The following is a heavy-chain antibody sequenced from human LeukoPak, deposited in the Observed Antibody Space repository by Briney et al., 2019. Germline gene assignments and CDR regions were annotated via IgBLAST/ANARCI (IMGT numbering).Heavy chain of an antibody. Sequence: GESLKISCKGSGYSFTSYWIVWVRQMPGKSLEWMGNIYPGDSDTRYSPSFQGQVTISADKSISTAYLQWSSLKASDTAMYYCARHGWLRESYYYMDVWGKGTTVTISS. CDR2: IYPGDSDT. D-gene: IGHD5-12*01. V-gene: IGHV5-51*01. J-gene: IGHJ6*03. CDR3: ARHGWLRESYYYMDV. CDR1: GYSFTSYW.